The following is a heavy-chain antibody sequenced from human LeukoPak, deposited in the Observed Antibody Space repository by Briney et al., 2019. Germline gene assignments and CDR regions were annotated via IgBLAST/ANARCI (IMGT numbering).Heavy chain of an antibody. CDR3: ARRNVGYRSGQLDY. CDR2: IYYSGST. Sequence: SETLSLTCAVSGGSISSYYWSWIRQPPGKGLEWIGYIYYSGSTNYNPSLKSRVTISVDTSKNQFSLKLSSVTAADTAVYYCARRNVGYRSGQLDYWGQGTLVTVSS. J-gene: IGHJ4*02. D-gene: IGHD6-19*01. CDR1: GGSISSYY. V-gene: IGHV4-59*01.